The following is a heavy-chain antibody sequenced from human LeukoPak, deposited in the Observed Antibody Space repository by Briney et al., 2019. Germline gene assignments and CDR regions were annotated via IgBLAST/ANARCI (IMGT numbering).Heavy chain of an antibody. D-gene: IGHD3-16*01. J-gene: IGHJ6*02. CDR3: ARDGQDGPWGHYYGMDV. V-gene: IGHV1-8*01. CDR2: MNPNSGNT. CDR1: GYTFTSYD. Sequence: GASVKVSCKASGYTFTSYDINWVRQATGQGLEWMGWMNPNSGNTGYAQKFQGRVTMTRNTSISTAYMELSSLRSEDTAVHYCARDGQDGPWGHYYGMDVWGQGTAVTVSS.